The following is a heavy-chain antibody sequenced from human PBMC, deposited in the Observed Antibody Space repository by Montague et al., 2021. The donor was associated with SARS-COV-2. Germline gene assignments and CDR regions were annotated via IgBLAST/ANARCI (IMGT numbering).Heavy chain of an antibody. CDR2: VLYNKGT. V-gene: IGHV4-59*08. J-gene: IGHJ4*02. Sequence: SETLSLTCTVSGVSVTDYYWSWSRQPPGKGLEWVGNVLYNKGTNFNHSLKSRVAISVDTSKNQFSLRLTSVTAADTALYYCVRHPHYDGLNGPPDFWDQGTLVTVSS. CDR3: VRHPHYDGLNGPPDF. CDR1: GVSVTDYY. D-gene: IGHD3-9*01.